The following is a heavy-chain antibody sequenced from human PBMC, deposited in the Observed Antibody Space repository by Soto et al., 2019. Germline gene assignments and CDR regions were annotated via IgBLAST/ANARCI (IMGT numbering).Heavy chain of an antibody. CDR3: ARDPRGSGSYYYYYGMDV. V-gene: IGHV3-33*01. D-gene: IGHD3-10*01. Sequence: VQLVESGGGVVQPGRSLRLSCAASGFTFSSYGMHWVRQAPGKGLEWVAVIWYDGSNKYYADSVKGRFTISRDNSKNTLYLQMNSLRAEDTAVYYCARDPRGSGSYYYYYGMDVWGQGTTVTVSS. CDR1: GFTFSSYG. J-gene: IGHJ6*02. CDR2: IWYDGSNK.